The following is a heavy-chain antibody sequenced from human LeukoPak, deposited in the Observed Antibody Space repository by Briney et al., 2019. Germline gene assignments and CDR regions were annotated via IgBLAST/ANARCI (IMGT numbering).Heavy chain of an antibody. V-gene: IGHV4-39*01. CDR3: SRLGVVPAGNIDS. Sequence: PSETLSLTCTLSVGSINSTTYYSGWIRQPPGKGLEWIGNIYYRGSTYYNPSLKSRVTISVDTSKNQFSLRLTSVTAADTAVYYCSRLGVVPAGNIDSWGQGALVAVSS. CDR1: VGSINSTTYY. CDR2: IYYRGST. D-gene: IGHD3-3*01. J-gene: IGHJ4*02.